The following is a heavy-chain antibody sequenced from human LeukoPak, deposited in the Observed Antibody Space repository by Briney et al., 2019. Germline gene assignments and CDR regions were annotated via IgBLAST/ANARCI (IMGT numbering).Heavy chain of an antibody. Sequence: PGGSLRLSCAASGFTFSSYGMHWVRQAPGRGLEWVTFVRFDGSKTYYADSVKGRFTISRDNSKNMLYLQMNSLRPEDTAVYYCAKDEGSSSAPYNWFDPWGQGTLVTVSS. J-gene: IGHJ5*02. D-gene: IGHD6-6*01. CDR1: GFTFSSYG. CDR2: VRFDGSKT. V-gene: IGHV3-30*02. CDR3: AKDEGSSSAPYNWFDP.